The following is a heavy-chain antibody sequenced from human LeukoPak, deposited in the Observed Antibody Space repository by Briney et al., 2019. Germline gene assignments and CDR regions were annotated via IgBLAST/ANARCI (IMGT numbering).Heavy chain of an antibody. Sequence: SETLSLTCAVYGGSFSGYYWSWIRQPPGKGLEWIGEINHSGSTNYNPSLKSRVTISVDTSKNQFSLKLGSVTAADTAVYYCASGRAPRGDAFDIWGQGTMVTVSS. CDR3: ASGRAPRGDAFDI. CDR2: INHSGST. V-gene: IGHV4-34*01. D-gene: IGHD3-10*01. CDR1: GGSFSGYY. J-gene: IGHJ3*02.